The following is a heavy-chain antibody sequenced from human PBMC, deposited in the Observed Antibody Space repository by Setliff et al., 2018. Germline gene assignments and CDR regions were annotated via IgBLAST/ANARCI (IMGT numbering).Heavy chain of an antibody. Sequence: GASVKVSCKVSGNTLTHLSIHWVRQAPGEGLEWIGGFDPEEGERIYAPRLQGRVTMTEDTSSDTAYMELSSLRPEDTAVYYCAIDSVDSRSSTDYRYYMDVWGEGTTVTVSS. D-gene: IGHD3-22*01. V-gene: IGHV1-24*01. CDR2: FDPEEGER. J-gene: IGHJ6*03. CDR3: AIDSVDSRSSTDYRYYMDV. CDR1: GNTLTHLS.